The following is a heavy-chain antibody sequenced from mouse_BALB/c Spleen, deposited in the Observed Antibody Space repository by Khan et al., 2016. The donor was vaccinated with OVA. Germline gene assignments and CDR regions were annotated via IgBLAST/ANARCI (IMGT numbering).Heavy chain of an antibody. D-gene: IGHD1-1*02. CDR3: ASGGYWYFDV. Sequence: QIQLVQSGPELKKPGETVKISCKASGYTFTDYGMNWVKQTPGKDLKWMGWINTYTGEPTYADDFKGRFAFSLDTSASTAYLQINNLKNEDTATYVSASGGYWYFDVWGAGTTVTVSS. CDR2: INTYTGEP. J-gene: IGHJ1*01. CDR1: GYTFTDYG. V-gene: IGHV9-3-1*01.